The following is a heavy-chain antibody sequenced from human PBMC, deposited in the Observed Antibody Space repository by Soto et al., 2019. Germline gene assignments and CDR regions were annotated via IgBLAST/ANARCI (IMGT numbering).Heavy chain of an antibody. V-gene: IGHV3-30*18. CDR3: AKAGTIAGTGTTPRAFDV. Sequence: QVQLVESGGGVVQPGRSLRLSCEASGFMFNAYGMHWVRQAPGKGLEWVAVISFDGTNKYYAESVEGRFTISRDNSKNTVSLEILSLRPEDSAVFYCAKAGTIAGTGTTPRAFDVWGQGTMVTVSS. CDR1: GFMFNAYG. J-gene: IGHJ3*01. D-gene: IGHD6-13*01. CDR2: ISFDGTNK.